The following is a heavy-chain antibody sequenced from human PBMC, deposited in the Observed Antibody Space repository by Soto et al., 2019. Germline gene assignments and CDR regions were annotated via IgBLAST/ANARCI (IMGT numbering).Heavy chain of an antibody. CDR3: AKDLTTSSNYSRGYGMDV. V-gene: IGHV3-43*01. Sequence: EVHLVESGGGVVQPGGSLRLSCAASGFTFDDYPMHWVRQVPGKGLEWVSLLSWDGGKRYYADSVKGRFTISRDNRKNYLYLPMNSLTTEDTALYSCAKDLTTSSNYSRGYGMDVWGPGTTVTVSS. D-gene: IGHD4-4*01. J-gene: IGHJ6*02. CDR1: GFTFDDYP. CDR2: LSWDGGKR.